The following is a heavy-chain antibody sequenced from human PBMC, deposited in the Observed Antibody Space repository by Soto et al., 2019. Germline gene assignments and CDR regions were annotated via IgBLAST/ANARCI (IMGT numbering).Heavy chain of an antibody. CDR3: AKVSIGDDFYFGMDV. J-gene: IGHJ6*02. V-gene: IGHV3-7*03. CDR1: GFTFSSYW. D-gene: IGHD2-21*02. Sequence: GGSLRLSCAASGFTFSSYWMRWVRQAPGKGLEWVSNIKHDGSEKYYVDSVKGRFTISRDNPKNTLYLQMNSLRGEDSALYYCAKVSIGDDFYFGMDVWGQGTTVTVSS. CDR2: IKHDGSEK.